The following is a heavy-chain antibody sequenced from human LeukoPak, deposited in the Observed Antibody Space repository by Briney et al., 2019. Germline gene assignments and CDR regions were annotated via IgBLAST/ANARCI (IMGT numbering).Heavy chain of an antibody. Sequence: SETLSLTCTVSGDSISSYYWSWIRQPPGKGLEWIGHIYTSGNTDYNPSLKSRVTISADTSKNQSSLKLNSVSAADTAVYYCARRRSGYSHFDYWGQGTLVTVSS. V-gene: IGHV4-4*09. CDR1: GDSISSYY. CDR3: ARRRSGYSHFDY. D-gene: IGHD3-22*01. CDR2: IYTSGNT. J-gene: IGHJ4*02.